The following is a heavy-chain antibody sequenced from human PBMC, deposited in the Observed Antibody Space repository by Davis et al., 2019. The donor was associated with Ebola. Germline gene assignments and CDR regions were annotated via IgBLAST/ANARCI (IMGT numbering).Heavy chain of an antibody. D-gene: IGHD3-10*01. CDR3: SERGSSV. CDR1: GVSISRHY. CDR2: IYYTGSA. Sequence: PSETLSLTCTVSGVSISRHYWSWIRQPPGKRLEWIGSIYYTGSAYYNSSLASRATLSVDTSKSQFSLKLTSVTAADTAMYYCSERGSSVWGQGTLVTVSS. J-gene: IGHJ4*02. V-gene: IGHV4-59*03.